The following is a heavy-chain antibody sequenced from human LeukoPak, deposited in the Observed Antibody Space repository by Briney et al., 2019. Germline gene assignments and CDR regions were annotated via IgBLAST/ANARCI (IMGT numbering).Heavy chain of an antibody. Sequence: SQTLSLTCTGSGDSIDPYKWSWIRQPPGKGLEWIGLITYSGYTDYHPSLKSRVTISVDASKNQFSLKLSSVTAADTAVYYCAREWSGFDIWGQGTRVTVSS. CDR2: ITYSGYT. D-gene: IGHD3-10*01. CDR1: GDSIDPYK. J-gene: IGHJ3*02. CDR3: AREWSGFDI. V-gene: IGHV4-59*12.